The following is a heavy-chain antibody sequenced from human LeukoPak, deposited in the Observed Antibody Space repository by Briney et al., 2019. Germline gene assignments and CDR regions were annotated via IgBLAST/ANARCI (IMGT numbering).Heavy chain of an antibody. CDR3: ARDGGYSYGNYYYYGMDV. D-gene: IGHD5-18*01. V-gene: IGHV4-59*01. Sequence: TSETLSLTCTVSGGSISSYYWSWIRQPPGKGLEWIGYIYYSGSTNYNPSLKSRVTISVDTSKNQFSLKLSSVTAADTAMYYCARDGGYSYGNYYYYGMDVWGQGTTVTVSS. CDR1: GGSISSYY. CDR2: IYYSGST. J-gene: IGHJ6*02.